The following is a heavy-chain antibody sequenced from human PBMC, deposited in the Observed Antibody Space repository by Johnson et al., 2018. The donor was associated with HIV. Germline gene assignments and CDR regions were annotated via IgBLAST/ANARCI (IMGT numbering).Heavy chain of an antibody. CDR2: IKKDGSEK. V-gene: IGHV3-7*02. CDR3: ARGGQVVRGAKGDAFDI. Sequence: VQLVESGGGLVQPGGSLRLSCEVSGFTFTFYWMSWVRQSPGKGLEWVANIKKDGSEKYYVDSVKGRFTISRDNAKNTLYLQMGSLRAEDTAVYYCARGGQVVRGAKGDAFDIWGQGTMVTVSS. D-gene: IGHD3-10*01. J-gene: IGHJ3*02. CDR1: GFTFTFYW.